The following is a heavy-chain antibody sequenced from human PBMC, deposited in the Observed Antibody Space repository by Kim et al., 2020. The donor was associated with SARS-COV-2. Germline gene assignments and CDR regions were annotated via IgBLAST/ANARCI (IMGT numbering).Heavy chain of an antibody. CDR2: IWVDGTNK. J-gene: IGHJ6*02. D-gene: IGHD2-15*01. CDR3: ARDDVDHGSYYYGMDV. Sequence: GGSLRLSCAASGFTFSSYGMHWVRQAPGKGLEWVALIWVDGTNKYYADSVKGRFTISRDNSKNTVYLQMNSLRAEDTAVYYCARDDVDHGSYYYGMDVWGQGTTVTVSS. V-gene: IGHV3-33*01. CDR1: GFTFSSYG.